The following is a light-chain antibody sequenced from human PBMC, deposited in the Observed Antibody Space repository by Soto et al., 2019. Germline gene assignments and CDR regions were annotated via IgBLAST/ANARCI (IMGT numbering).Light chain of an antibody. V-gene: IGLV2-14*03. CDR1: SSDVGGYNY. CDR2: DVS. CDR3: SSYTTSNTRQIV. Sequence: QSALTQPASGSGSPGQSINISCTGTSSDVGGYNYVSWYQHHPGKAPKLIIYDVSNRPSGVSNPFSGSKSGNTASLTISGLRPEDEADYYCSSYTTSNTRQIVFGTGTKVTVL. J-gene: IGLJ1*01.